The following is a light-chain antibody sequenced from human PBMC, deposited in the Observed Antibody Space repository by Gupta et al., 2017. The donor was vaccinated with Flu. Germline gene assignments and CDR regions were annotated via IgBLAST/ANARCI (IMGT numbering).Light chain of an antibody. Sequence: AIRMTQSPSSFSASTGARVTITCRASQGISSYLAWYQQKPGKAPKLLIYAASTVQSGVPSRFSGSGSGTDFTLTISCRQSEDFATYSCQHKDSCPRTFGQRTKVEIK. CDR1: QGISSY. CDR3: QHKDSCPRT. V-gene: IGKV1-8*01. J-gene: IGKJ1*01. CDR2: AAS.